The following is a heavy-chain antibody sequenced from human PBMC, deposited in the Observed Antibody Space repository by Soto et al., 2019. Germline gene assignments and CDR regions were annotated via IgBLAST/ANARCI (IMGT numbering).Heavy chain of an antibody. D-gene: IGHD3-10*01. CDR3: ARGPYYYGSGSYSLDY. Sequence: GGSLSLSCAASGFTFSSYAMSWVRQAPGKGLEWVSAISGSGGITFYAYSVKGRFTISRDNSKNTLYLQMNSLRAEDTAVYYCARGPYYYGSGSYSLDYWGQGTLVTVSS. CDR2: ISGSGGIT. CDR1: GFTFSSYA. J-gene: IGHJ4*02. V-gene: IGHV3-23*01.